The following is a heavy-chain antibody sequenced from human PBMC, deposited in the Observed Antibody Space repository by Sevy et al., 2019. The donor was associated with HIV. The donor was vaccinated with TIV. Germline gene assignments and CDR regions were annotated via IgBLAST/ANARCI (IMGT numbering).Heavy chain of an antibody. D-gene: IGHD2-2*02. CDR2: IYYSGST. J-gene: IGHJ6*02. CDR3: ATVGYCSTTSCYTSYYGMDV. V-gene: IGHV4-39*01. CDR1: GGSISSSSYY. Sequence: SETLSLTCTVSGGSISSSSYYWGWIRQPPGKGLEWIGSIYYSGSTYYNPSLKSRVTISVDTSKNQFSLKLSSVTAADTAVYYCATVGYCSTTSCYTSYYGMDVWGQGTTVTVSS.